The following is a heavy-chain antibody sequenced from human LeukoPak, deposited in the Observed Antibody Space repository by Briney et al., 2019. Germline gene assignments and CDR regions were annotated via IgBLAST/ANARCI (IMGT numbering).Heavy chain of an antibody. CDR1: GFTFSSYA. V-gene: IGHV3-23*01. CDR3: ITQRRYISTLDS. CDR2: ISGSGGST. Sequence: GGSLRLSCAASGFTFSSYAMSWVRQAPGKGLEWVSAISGSGGSTYYADSVKGRFTISRDNSKNTLYLQMNSLKTEDTAVYYCITQRRYISTLDSWGLGTLVTVSS. D-gene: IGHD6-13*01. J-gene: IGHJ4*02.